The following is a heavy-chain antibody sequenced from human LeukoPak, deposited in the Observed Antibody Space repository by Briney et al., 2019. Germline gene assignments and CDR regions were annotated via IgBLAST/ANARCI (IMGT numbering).Heavy chain of an antibody. V-gene: IGHV5-51*01. CDR3: ARHQYCYDSSGNYGWFDS. Sequence: KTGESLKISCKGSGFNFTAYWIAWVRQMPGKGLEWMGISHPINSDTKYSPSFQGQVTISADKSSSTAYLQWNSLKASDTAMYYCARHQYCYDSSGNYGWFDSWGQGTLVTVSS. CDR1: GFNFTAYW. CDR2: SHPINSDT. J-gene: IGHJ5*01. D-gene: IGHD3-22*01.